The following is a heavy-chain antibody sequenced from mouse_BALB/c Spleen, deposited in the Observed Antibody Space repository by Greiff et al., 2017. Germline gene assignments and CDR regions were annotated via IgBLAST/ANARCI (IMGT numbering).Heavy chain of an antibody. Sequence: EVQLQQSGAELVKPGASVKLSCTASGFNIKDTYMHWVKQRPEQGLEWIGRIDPANGNTKYDPKFQGKVTITADTSSNTFYLQLSSLTSEDTAVYYCARGDYDYDSAWFAYWGQGTLVTVSA. CDR3: ARGDYDYDSAWFAY. V-gene: IGHV14-3*02. D-gene: IGHD2-4*01. J-gene: IGHJ3*01. CDR2: IDPANGNT. CDR1: GFNIKDTY.